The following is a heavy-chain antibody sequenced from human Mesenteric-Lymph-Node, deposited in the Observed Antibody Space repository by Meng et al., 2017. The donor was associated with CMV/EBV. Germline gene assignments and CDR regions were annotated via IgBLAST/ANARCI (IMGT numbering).Heavy chain of an antibody. J-gene: IGHJ4*02. V-gene: IGHV3-23*01. CDR3: AKGYGLFNY. CDR1: GITFSSYA. Sequence: EVQLLESGGGLVQLGGSLRLSCAASGITFSSYAMSWVRQAPGKGLEWVSAISVSGGTTYYKDSVKGRFTISRDNSDNMLYLQMNSLRAEDTAVYYCAKGYGLFNYWGQGTLVTVSS. D-gene: IGHD3-3*01. CDR2: ISVSGGTT.